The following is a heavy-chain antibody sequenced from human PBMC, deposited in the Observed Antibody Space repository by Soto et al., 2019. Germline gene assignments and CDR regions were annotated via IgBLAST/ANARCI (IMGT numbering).Heavy chain of an antibody. V-gene: IGHV3-74*01. J-gene: IGHJ5*02. D-gene: IGHD3-3*01. CDR1: GFTFSSYW. CDR3: ARVYDFWSGYSP. CDR2: TNSDGSST. Sequence: GESLKISCAASGFTFSSYWMHWVRQAPGKGLVWVSRTNSDGSSTSYADSVKGRFTISRDNAKNTLYLQMNSLRAEDTAVYYCARVYDFWSGYSPWGQGTLVTVSS.